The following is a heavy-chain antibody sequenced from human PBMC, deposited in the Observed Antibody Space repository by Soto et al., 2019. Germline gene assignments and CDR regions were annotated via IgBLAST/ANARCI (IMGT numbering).Heavy chain of an antibody. CDR1: GFTFSNAW. D-gene: IGHD3-9*01. J-gene: IGHJ5*02. CDR2: IKSKTDGGTT. Sequence: EVQLVESGGGLVKPGGSLRLSCAASGFTFSNAWMSWVRQAPGKGLEWVGRIKSKTDGGTTDYAAPVKGRFTILRDDLNNTLYLQMNSLKTEDTAVYYCTTEHGIVAGYFQNWFDPWGQGTLVTVSS. V-gene: IGHV3-15*01. CDR3: TTEHGIVAGYFQNWFDP.